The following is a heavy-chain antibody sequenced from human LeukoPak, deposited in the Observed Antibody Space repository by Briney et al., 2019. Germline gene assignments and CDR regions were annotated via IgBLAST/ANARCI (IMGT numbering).Heavy chain of an antibody. V-gene: IGHV3-74*01. CDR1: GFTFSSYW. CDR2: VNNDGGST. J-gene: IGHJ2*01. CDR3: ARGRSVTYWYFDL. Sequence: PGGSLRLSCAASGFTFSSYWMHWVRQVPGKGLVWVSRVNNDGGSTSYADSVRGRFTISRDNAKNTLYLQISSLRAEDSALYYCARGRSVTYWYFDLWGRGTLVTASS.